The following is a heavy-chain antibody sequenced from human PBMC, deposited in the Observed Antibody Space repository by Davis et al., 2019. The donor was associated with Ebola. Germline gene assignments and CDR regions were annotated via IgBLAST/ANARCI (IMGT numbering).Heavy chain of an antibody. Sequence: PGGSLRLSCAASGFRVSGPYMSWVRQAPGKGLEWVSVIHTGGRTYYTDSVKGRFTISRDNSKNTIYLQMSSLRAEDTAVYYCARHYVHDYYMGLDVWGQGTTVIVSS. CDR2: IHTGGRT. V-gene: IGHV3-66*04. D-gene: IGHD3-10*02. CDR3: ARHYVHDYYMGLDV. CDR1: GFRVSGPY. J-gene: IGHJ6*02.